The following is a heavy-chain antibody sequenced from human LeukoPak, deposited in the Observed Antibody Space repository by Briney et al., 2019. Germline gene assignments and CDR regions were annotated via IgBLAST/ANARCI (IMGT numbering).Heavy chain of an antibody. CDR1: GYGFTNYW. CDR2: IYPDDSDT. V-gene: IGHV5-51*01. D-gene: IGHD5-18*01. J-gene: IGHJ4*02. CDR3: ARLQYSNGYVDY. Sequence: GESLKISCTGSGYGFTNYWIGWVRQMPGKGLEGMGIIYPDDSDTRYRPSFQGQVTISADKSIATAYLQWSSLKASDTAMYYCARLQYSNGYVDYWGQGTLVTVSS.